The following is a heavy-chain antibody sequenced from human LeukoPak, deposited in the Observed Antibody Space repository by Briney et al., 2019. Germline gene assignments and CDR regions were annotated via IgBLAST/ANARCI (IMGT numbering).Heavy chain of an antibody. J-gene: IGHJ5*02. CDR2: FDPEDGET. CDR1: GYTLTELS. D-gene: IGHD2-2*01. Sequence: GASVKVSRKVSGYTLTELSMHWVRQAPGKGREWMGGFDPEDGETIYAQKFQGRVTMTEDTSTDTAYMELSSLRSEDTAVYYCARGPDQLLSRRYNWFDPWGQGTLVTVSS. CDR3: ARGPDQLLSRRYNWFDP. V-gene: IGHV1-24*01.